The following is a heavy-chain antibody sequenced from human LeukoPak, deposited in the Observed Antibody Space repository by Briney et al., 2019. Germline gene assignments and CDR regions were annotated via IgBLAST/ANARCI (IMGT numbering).Heavy chain of an antibody. CDR3: ARDLAQRIYYYYYYMDV. CDR1: GFTFSSYS. Sequence: PGGSLRLSCAASGFTFSSYSMNWVRQAPGKGLEGVSSISSSSSYIYYADSVKGRFTIPRDNAKNSLYLQMNSLRAEDTAVYYCARDLAQRIYYYYYYMDVWGKGTTVTVSS. D-gene: IGHD2-15*01. J-gene: IGHJ6*03. V-gene: IGHV3-21*01. CDR2: ISSSSSYI.